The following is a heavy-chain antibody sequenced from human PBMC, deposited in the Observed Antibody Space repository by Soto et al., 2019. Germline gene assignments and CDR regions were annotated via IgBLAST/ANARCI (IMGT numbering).Heavy chain of an antibody. J-gene: IGHJ6*02. Sequence: SETLSLTCTVSGGSISSGDYYWSWIRQPPGKGLEWIGYIYYSGSTYYNPSLKSRVTISVDTSKNQFSLKLSSVTAADTAVYYCARVRWRWLLGYYHYYGMDVWGQGTTVTVSS. CDR3: ARVRWRWLLGYYHYYGMDV. CDR1: GGSISSGDYY. CDR2: IYYSGST. D-gene: IGHD2-15*01. V-gene: IGHV4-30-4*01.